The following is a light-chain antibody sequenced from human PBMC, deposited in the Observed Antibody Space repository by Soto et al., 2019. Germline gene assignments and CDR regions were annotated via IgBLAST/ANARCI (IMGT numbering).Light chain of an antibody. CDR1: SSDVGSYNL. Sequence: QSVLTQPASVSGSPGQSITISCTGTSSDVGSYNLVSWYQQHPGTAPKLMIYEGSKRPSGVSNRFSGSKSGNTASLTISGLQAEDEADNYCCSYVGSSTYVFGTGTKVTVL. V-gene: IGLV2-23*01. CDR3: CSYVGSSTYV. CDR2: EGS. J-gene: IGLJ1*01.